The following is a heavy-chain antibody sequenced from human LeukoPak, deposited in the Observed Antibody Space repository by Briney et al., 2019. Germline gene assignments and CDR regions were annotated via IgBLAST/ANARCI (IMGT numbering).Heavy chain of an antibody. CDR1: GFAFTDAS. V-gene: IGHV3-15*01. J-gene: IGHJ4*02. CDR3: TTGTGRTDFDY. CDR2: IKSEMKGGTTTT. D-gene: IGHD1-1*01. Sequence: GRTLRLSCAASGFAFTDASISWVRQAPGKGREWVCRIKSEMKGGTTTTDYAAPVKGRCTISRDDSKNTLYLELNSLKIEDTAVYYCTTGTGRTDFDYWGQGTLVTVSS.